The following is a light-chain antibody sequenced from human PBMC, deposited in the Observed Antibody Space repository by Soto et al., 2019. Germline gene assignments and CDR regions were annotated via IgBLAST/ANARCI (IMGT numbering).Light chain of an antibody. CDR1: QSVSSSY. CDR2: GAS. J-gene: IGKJ5*01. Sequence: EIVLTQSPGTLSLSPWERATLSCRASQSVSSSYLAWYQQKPGQAPRLLIYGASSRATGIPDRFSGSGSGTDFTLTISSREPADFAGYYCQQRSNWPLTFGQGTRLEIK. CDR3: QQRSNWPLT. V-gene: IGKV3D-20*02.